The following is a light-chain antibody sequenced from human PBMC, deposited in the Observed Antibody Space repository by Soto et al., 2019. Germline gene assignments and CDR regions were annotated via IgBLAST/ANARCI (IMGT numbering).Light chain of an antibody. V-gene: IGLV2-14*03. Sequence: QSVLTQPASVSGSPGQSITISCTGTSSDVGGYNYVSWYQHHTGKARKLMIYDVSNRPSGVSNRFSGSKSGSTASLTIFGLQAEDEADYYCSSYGITTRVFGGGTKLTVL. J-gene: IGLJ3*02. CDR3: SSYGITTRV. CDR2: DVS. CDR1: SSDVGGYNY.